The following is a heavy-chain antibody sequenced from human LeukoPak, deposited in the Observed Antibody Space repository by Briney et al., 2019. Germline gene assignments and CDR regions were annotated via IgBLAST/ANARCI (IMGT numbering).Heavy chain of an antibody. D-gene: IGHD2-21*02. Sequence: PSETLSLTCTVSGDSVTSGGYCWTWLRHHPGKGLEWIGYISNSRTTSYNPSLKSRVSISVDTSNNQFSLRLSSVTAADTAVYCCARDVVMTASPDAFDFWGQGTMVAVSS. J-gene: IGHJ3*01. CDR3: ARDVVMTASPDAFDF. V-gene: IGHV4-31*03. CDR1: GDSVTSGGYC. CDR2: ISNSRTT.